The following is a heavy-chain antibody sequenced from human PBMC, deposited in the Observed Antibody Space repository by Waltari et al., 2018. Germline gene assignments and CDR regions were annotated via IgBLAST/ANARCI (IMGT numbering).Heavy chain of an antibody. V-gene: IGHV3-23*01. CDR1: GFTFSSYA. Sequence: EVQLLESGGGLVQPGGSLRLSCAASGFTFSSYAMSWVRQAPGKGLEWVSAISGSGGSTYYADSVKGRFTISRDTSKNTLYLQRNSLGAEDTAVYYCAKGGVVVVAGVDYWGQGTLVTVSS. CDR3: AKGGVVVVAGVDY. CDR2: ISGSGGST. D-gene: IGHD2-15*01. J-gene: IGHJ4*02.